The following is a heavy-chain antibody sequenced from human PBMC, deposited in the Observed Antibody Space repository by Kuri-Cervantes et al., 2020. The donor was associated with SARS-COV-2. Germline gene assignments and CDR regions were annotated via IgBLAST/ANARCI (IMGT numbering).Heavy chain of an antibody. CDR2: INPSGGST. J-gene: IGHJ4*02. V-gene: IGHV1-46*01. CDR1: GYTFTSYY. Sequence: ASVKVSCKASGYTFTSYYMHWVRQAPGQGLEWMGIINPSGGSTSYAQKFQGRVTMTRDTSISTAYMELSRLRSDDTAVYYCAREDDYGGIFDYWGQGTLVTVSS. CDR3: AREDDYGGIFDY. D-gene: IGHD4-23*01.